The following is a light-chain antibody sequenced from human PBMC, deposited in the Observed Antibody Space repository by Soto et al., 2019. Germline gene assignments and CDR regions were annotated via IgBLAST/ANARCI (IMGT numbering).Light chain of an antibody. V-gene: IGLV1-40*01. CDR2: GNT. CDR1: SSNIGAGYD. CDR3: QSYDISLSASSPSWV. Sequence: QSVLTQPPSVSGAPGQRVTISCTGSSSNIGAGYDVHWYQQRPGTAPKLLIFGNTNRPSGVPDRFSGSKSGTSASLAITGLQAEDEGDYYCQSYDISLSASSPSWVFGGGTQLTVL. J-gene: IGLJ3*02.